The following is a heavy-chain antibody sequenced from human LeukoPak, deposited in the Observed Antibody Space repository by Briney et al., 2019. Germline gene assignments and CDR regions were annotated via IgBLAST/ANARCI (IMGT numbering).Heavy chain of an antibody. Sequence: GGSLSLSCAASGFTFSSYWMNWVRQAPGKGLEWVANIKQDGSDKYYVDSVKGRFIISRDNAKNSLYLQRNSLRAEDTAVYYCARDHRGIFSPFDYWGQGTLVTVSS. CDR3: ARDHRGIFSPFDY. V-gene: IGHV3-7*01. CDR1: GFTFSSYW. CDR2: IKQDGSDK. J-gene: IGHJ4*02.